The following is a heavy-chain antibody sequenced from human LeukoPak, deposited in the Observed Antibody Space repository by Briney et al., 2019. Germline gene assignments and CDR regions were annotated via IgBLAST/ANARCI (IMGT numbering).Heavy chain of an antibody. CDR3: ASHNSGWYRFFDY. CDR1: GGTFSSYA. Sequence: ASVKVSCKASGGTFSSYAISWVRQAPGQGLEWMGGIIPIFGTANYAQKFQGRVTITADESTSTAYMELSSLRSEDTAVYYCASHNSGWYRFFDYWGQGTLVTVSS. D-gene: IGHD6-19*01. J-gene: IGHJ4*02. CDR2: IIPIFGTA. V-gene: IGHV1-69*13.